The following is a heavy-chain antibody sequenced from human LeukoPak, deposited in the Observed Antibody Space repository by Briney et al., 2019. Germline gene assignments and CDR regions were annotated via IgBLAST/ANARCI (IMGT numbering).Heavy chain of an antibody. CDR1: GGTFSSYA. J-gene: IGHJ4*02. D-gene: IGHD1-26*01. Sequence: SVKVSCKASGGTFSSYAISWVRQAPGQGREWMGGIIPIFGTANYAQKFQGRVTITTDESTSTAYMELSSLRSEDTAVYYCAREVSLSGSYTHSELWGQGTLVTVSS. CDR2: IIPIFGTA. V-gene: IGHV1-69*05. CDR3: AREVSLSGSYTHSEL.